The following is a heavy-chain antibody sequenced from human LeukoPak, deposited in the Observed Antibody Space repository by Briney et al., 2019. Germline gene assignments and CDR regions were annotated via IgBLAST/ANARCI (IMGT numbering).Heavy chain of an antibody. V-gene: IGHV3-49*03. CDR1: GFTFGDYA. J-gene: IGHJ4*02. CDR3: TRVSPYYSGYELRGADFDY. CDR2: ISSKDYGGTT. Sequence: SGGSLRLSCTASGFTFGDYAMSWFRQAPGKGLEWVGFISSKDYGGTTEYAASVKGRFTISRDDSKSIAYLQMNSLKTEDAAVYYCTRVSPYYSGYELRGADFDYWGQGTLVTVSS. D-gene: IGHD5-12*01.